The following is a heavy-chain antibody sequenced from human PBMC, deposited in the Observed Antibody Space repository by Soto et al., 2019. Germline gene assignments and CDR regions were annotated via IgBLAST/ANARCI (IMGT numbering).Heavy chain of an antibody. CDR2: ISGSGDST. D-gene: IGHD6-19*01. CDR3: AKGVPGIAVAGTGYFQH. Sequence: EVQLLESGGGLVQPGGSLRLSCAASGFTFSSYAMSWVRQALGKGLEWVSGISGSGDSTYYADSVKGRFTISRDNSKNTLYLQVNSLRAEDTAVYYCAKGVPGIAVAGTGYFQHWGQGTLVTVSS. V-gene: IGHV3-23*01. CDR1: GFTFSSYA. J-gene: IGHJ1*01.